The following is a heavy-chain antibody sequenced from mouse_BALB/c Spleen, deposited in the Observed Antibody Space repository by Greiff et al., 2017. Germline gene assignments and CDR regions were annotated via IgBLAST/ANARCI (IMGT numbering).Heavy chain of an antibody. CDR3: ARGRQLGLLFAY. CDR2: INPSSGYT. V-gene: IGHV1-4*02. D-gene: IGHD3-2*01. CDR1: GYTFTSYT. Sequence: QVQLQQSAAELARPGASVKMSCKASGYTFTSYTMHWVQQRPGQGLEWIGYINPSSGYTEYNQKFKDKTTLTADKSSSTAYMQLSSLTSEDSAVYYCARGRQLGLLFAYWGQGTLVTVSA. J-gene: IGHJ3*01.